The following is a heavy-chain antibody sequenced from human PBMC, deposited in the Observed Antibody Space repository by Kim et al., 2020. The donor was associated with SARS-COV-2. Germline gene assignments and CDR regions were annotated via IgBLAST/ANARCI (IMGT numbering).Heavy chain of an antibody. V-gene: IGHV3-11*01. D-gene: IGHD6-13*01. CDR3: ARVRGAAGSFYYYYYGMDV. J-gene: IGHJ6*02. CDR2: ISSSGSTI. Sequence: GGSLRLSCAASGFTFSDYYMSWIRQAPGKGLEWVSYISSSGSTIYYADSVKGRFTISRDNAKNSLYLQMNSLRAEDTAVYYCARVRGAAGSFYYYYYGMDVWGQGTTVNVSS. CDR1: GFTFSDYY.